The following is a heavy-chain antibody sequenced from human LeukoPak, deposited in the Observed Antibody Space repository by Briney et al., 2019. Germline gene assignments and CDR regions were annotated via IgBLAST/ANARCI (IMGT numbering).Heavy chain of an antibody. Sequence: ASETLSLTCAVYGGSFSGYYWSWIRQPPGKGLEWIGSIYYSGSTYYNPSLKSRVTISVDTSKNQFSLKLSSVTAADTAVYYCARFSAVAYYFDYWGQGTLVTVSS. CDR2: IYYSGST. V-gene: IGHV4-34*01. CDR1: GGSFSGYY. CDR3: ARFSAVAYYFDY. J-gene: IGHJ4*02. D-gene: IGHD6-19*01.